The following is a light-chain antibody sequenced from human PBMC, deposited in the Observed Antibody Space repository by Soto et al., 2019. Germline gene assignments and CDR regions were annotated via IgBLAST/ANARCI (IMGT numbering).Light chain of an antibody. Sequence: QSALTQPRSVSGSPGQSVTISCTGTNSDIGGYNYVSWYQQHPGKAPKVMIYDVNRRPSGVPDRFSGSKSGNTASLTISGLQAEDEADYYCCSYAGRYNFWVFGGGTQLTVL. J-gene: IGLJ3*02. CDR3: CSYAGRYNFWV. CDR1: NSDIGGYNY. CDR2: DVN. V-gene: IGLV2-11*01.